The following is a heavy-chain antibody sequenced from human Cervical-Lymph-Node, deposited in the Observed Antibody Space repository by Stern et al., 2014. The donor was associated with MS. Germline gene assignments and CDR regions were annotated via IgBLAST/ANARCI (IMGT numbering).Heavy chain of an antibody. CDR1: GFNFNIYG. D-gene: IGHD3-10*01. Sequence: QVQLVESGGGVVQPGTSLTLSCAASGFNFNIYGMLWVRQAPGKGLQWVAVTSSDERGKHYADSVKGRFTISRDNSKNMLYLQMSSLRSEDTAVYYCAKKQAGSYNAPVDHWGQGTLVTVSS. CDR2: TSSDERGK. J-gene: IGHJ4*02. V-gene: IGHV3-30*18. CDR3: AKKQAGSYNAPVDH.